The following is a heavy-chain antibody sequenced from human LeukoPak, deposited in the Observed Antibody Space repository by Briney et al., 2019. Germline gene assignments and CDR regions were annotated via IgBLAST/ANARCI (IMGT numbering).Heavy chain of an antibody. Sequence: SETLSLTCAVSGYSISSGYYWGWIRQPPGKGLEWIGSIYHSGSTNYNPSLKSRVTISVDTSKNQFSLKLSSVTAADTAVYYCARVDSSSWLVDYWGQGTLVTVSS. CDR1: GYSISSGYY. J-gene: IGHJ4*02. D-gene: IGHD6-13*01. CDR2: IYHSGST. CDR3: ARVDSSSWLVDY. V-gene: IGHV4-38-2*01.